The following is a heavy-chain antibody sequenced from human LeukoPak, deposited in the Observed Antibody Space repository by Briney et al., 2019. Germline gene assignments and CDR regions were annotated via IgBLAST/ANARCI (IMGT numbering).Heavy chain of an antibody. CDR3: ARVGAFSWLLGP. CDR2: IYYSGST. Sequence: PSETLSLTCTVSGGSISSSSYYWGWIRQPPGKGLEWIANIYYSGSTYYNPSLKSRVIISLDTSKNQFSLKLSSVTAADTAVYYCARVGAFSWLLGPWGQGTLVTVSS. V-gene: IGHV4-39*07. CDR1: GGSISSSSYY. J-gene: IGHJ5*02. D-gene: IGHD2-15*01.